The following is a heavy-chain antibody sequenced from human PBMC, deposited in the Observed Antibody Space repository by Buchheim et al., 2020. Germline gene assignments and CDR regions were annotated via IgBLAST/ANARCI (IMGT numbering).Heavy chain of an antibody. CDR3: VKDRVDSFFDD. J-gene: IGHJ4*02. V-gene: IGHV3-30*18. D-gene: IGHD5-12*01. Sequence: QVQLVESGGGVVQPGRSLRLSCAASGFTFSRNGMHWVRQAPGKGLEWVALIVYAGTNKYYAESVKGRFTISRDNSKNTMYLEMNSLRIEDTAVYYCVKDRVDSFFDDWGQGTL. CDR2: IVYAGTNK. CDR1: GFTFSRNG.